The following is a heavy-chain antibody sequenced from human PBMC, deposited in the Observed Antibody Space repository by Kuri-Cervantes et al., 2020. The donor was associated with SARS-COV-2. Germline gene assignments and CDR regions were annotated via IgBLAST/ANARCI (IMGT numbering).Heavy chain of an antibody. CDR1: GFTFSSYV. V-gene: IGHV3-30-3*01. CDR2: ISYDGSNK. D-gene: IGHD3/OR15-3a*01. Sequence: GESLKISCAASGFTFSSYVMHWVRQAPGKGLEWVAVISYDGSNKYYADSVEGRFTISRDNSKNTLYLQMNSLRAEDTAVYYCARDLGLVHPFDIWGQGTMVTVSS. J-gene: IGHJ3*02. CDR3: ARDLGLVHPFDI.